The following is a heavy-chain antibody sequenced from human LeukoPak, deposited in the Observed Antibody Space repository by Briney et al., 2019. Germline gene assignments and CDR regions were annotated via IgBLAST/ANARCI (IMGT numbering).Heavy chain of an antibody. Sequence: QTGGSLRLSCAASGFTFSSYAMSWVRQAPGKGLEWVSAISGSGGSTYYADSVKGRFTISRDNSKNTLYLQMNSLRAEDTAVYYCAKEGYSSSWSPPFDFDYWGQGTLVTVSS. J-gene: IGHJ4*02. D-gene: IGHD6-13*01. CDR2: ISGSGGST. V-gene: IGHV3-23*01. CDR3: AKEGYSSSWSPPFDFDY. CDR1: GFTFSSYA.